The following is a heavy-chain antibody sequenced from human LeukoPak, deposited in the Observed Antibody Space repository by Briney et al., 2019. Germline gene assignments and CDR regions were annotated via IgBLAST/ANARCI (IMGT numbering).Heavy chain of an antibody. CDR1: GRSFSGYY. Sequence: PSETLSLTCAVYGRSFSGYYSSWIRHPPGKGLEWIGEINHSGSTNYNPSLKSRATISVDTSKNQFSLKLSSVTAADTAVYYCARQGGVDIVVVAAAKYYFDNWGQGTLVTVSS. D-gene: IGHD2-15*01. V-gene: IGHV4-34*01. CDR2: INHSGST. J-gene: IGHJ4*02. CDR3: ARQGGVDIVVVAAAKYYFDN.